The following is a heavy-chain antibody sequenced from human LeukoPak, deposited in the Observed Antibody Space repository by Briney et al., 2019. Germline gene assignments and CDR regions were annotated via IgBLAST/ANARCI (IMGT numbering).Heavy chain of an antibody. CDR1: GGTFSSYA. Sequence: ASVKVSCKASGGTFSSYAIGWVRQAPGQGLEWMGGIIPIFGTANYAQKFQGRVTITADESTSTAYMELSSLRSEDTAVYYCARSEGYTPFDYWGQGTLVTVSS. V-gene: IGHV1-69*13. J-gene: IGHJ4*02. D-gene: IGHD5-24*01. CDR3: ARSEGYTPFDY. CDR2: IIPIFGTA.